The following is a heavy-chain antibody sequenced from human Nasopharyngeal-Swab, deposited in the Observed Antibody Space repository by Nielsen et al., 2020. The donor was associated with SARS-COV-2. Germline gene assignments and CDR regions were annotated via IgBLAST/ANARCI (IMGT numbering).Heavy chain of an antibody. CDR2: ISYDGRNK. CDR1: GFTFCSYA. Sequence: GGSLRLSCAASGFTFCSYAMHWVRQAPGKGLEWVAVISYDGRNKYYADSVKGRFTISRDNSKNTLYLQMNSLRAEDTAVYYCASGSPINVVPAARHPRQFDYWGQGTLVTVSS. D-gene: IGHD2-2*01. CDR3: ASGSPINVVPAARHPRQFDY. V-gene: IGHV3-30-3*01. J-gene: IGHJ4*02.